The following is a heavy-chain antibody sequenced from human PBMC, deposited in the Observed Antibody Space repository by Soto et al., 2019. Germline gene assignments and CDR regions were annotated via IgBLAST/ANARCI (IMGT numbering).Heavy chain of an antibody. Sequence: GASVKVSCKASGYTFTGYYMHWVRQAPGQGLEWMGWINPNSGDTNYAQKFQGWVTMTRDTSISTAYMELSRLRSDDTAVYYCAREYDIVTGYPGPYYYGMDVWGQGTTVTVSS. CDR2: INPNSGDT. CDR1: GYTFTGYY. D-gene: IGHD3-9*01. V-gene: IGHV1-2*04. J-gene: IGHJ6*02. CDR3: AREYDIVTGYPGPYYYGMDV.